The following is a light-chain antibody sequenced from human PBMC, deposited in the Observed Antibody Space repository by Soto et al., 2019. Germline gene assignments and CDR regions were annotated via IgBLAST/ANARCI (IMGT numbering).Light chain of an antibody. Sequence: EIVLTQSPATLSVSPGERVTLSCRASQSVSDNLAWYQQKPGQAPRLLIYGASIRATDIPARFSGSGSGTEFSLTISSLQSEDFAVYYCQQYNDWKLTFGGGTKVNIK. CDR2: GAS. CDR3: QQYNDWKLT. CDR1: QSVSDN. J-gene: IGKJ4*02. V-gene: IGKV3D-15*01.